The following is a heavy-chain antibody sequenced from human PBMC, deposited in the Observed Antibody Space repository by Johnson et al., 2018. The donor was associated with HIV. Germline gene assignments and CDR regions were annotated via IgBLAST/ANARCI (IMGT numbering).Heavy chain of an antibody. J-gene: IGHJ3*02. D-gene: IGHD5-24*01. CDR1: GFTVSSNY. Sequence: EQLVESGGGLIQPGGSLRLSCAASGFTVSSNYMNWVRQAPGKGLEWVSVISGSGGSTYYADSVKGRFTISRDNSKNTLYLQMNSLRAEDTAVYYCARGCRDGYTCDVFDIWGQGTTVTVSS. CDR2: ISGSGGST. CDR3: ARGCRDGYTCDVFDI. V-gene: IGHV3-66*03.